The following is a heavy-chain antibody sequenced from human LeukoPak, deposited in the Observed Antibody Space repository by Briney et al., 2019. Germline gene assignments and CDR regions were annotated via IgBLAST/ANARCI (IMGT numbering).Heavy chain of an antibody. Sequence: GGSLRLSCAASGFTFSNYEMNWVRQAPGKGLEWVSYISGSGSTIYYADSVKGRFTISRDDAKDSLYLQMNSLRAEDTAVYYCARVRSGYSHENYFDYWGQGTLVTVSS. CDR2: ISGSGSTI. D-gene: IGHD5-18*01. J-gene: IGHJ4*02. CDR3: ARVRSGYSHENYFDY. CDR1: GFTFSNYE. V-gene: IGHV3-48*03.